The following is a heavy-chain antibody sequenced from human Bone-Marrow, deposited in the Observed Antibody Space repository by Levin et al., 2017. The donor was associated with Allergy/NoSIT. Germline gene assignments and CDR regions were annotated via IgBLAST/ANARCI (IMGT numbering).Heavy chain of an antibody. V-gene: IGHV1-69*01. CDR3: ARELQFLTRFAY. CDR1: GGTFSSYA. D-gene: IGHD5-24*01. CDR2: IIPIFGTA. J-gene: IGHJ4*02. Sequence: NAGGSLRLSCKASGGTFSSYAISWVRQAPGQGLEWMGGIIPIFGTANYAQKFQGRVTITADESTSTAYMELSSLRSEDTAVYYCARELQFLTRFAYWGQGTLVTVSS.